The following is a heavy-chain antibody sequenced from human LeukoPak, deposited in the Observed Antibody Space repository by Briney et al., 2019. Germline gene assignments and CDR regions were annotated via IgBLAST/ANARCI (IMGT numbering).Heavy chain of an antibody. CDR3: AKGVPYDFWSGYWDY. V-gene: IGHV3-30*02. J-gene: IGHJ4*02. D-gene: IGHD3-3*01. CDR2: IRYDGSNK. Sequence: QTGGSLRLSCAASGYTFSAYGMHWVRQAPGKGLEWVAFIRYDGSNKYYADSVKGRFTISRDNSKNTLYLQMNSLRAEDTAVYYCAKGVPYDFWSGYWDYWGQGTLVTVSS. CDR1: GYTFSAYG.